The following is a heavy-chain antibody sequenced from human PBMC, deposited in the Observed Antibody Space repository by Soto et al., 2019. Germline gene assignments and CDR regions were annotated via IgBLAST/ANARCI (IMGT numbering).Heavy chain of an antibody. V-gene: IGHV1-2*02. CDR1: VYIFTGYY. Sequence: XSVKVSCKASVYIFTGYYIHWVRQAPGQGLEWMGWINPDSGATNYAQNFQGRVTLTSDTSISTASMDLTSLTSDDTAVYYCARGDYGTGGYPFPYFDYWGQGTLVTVSS. CDR2: INPDSGAT. J-gene: IGHJ4*02. D-gene: IGHD2-8*02. CDR3: ARGDYGTGGYPFPYFDY.